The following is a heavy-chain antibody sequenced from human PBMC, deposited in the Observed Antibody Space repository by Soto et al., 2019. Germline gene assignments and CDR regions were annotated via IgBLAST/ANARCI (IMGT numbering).Heavy chain of an antibody. CDR3: ARNSITGTTYYYYGMDV. V-gene: IGHV1-69*13. Sequence: SVKVSCKASGGTFSIYAIIWVRQAPGQGLEWMGGIIPIFGTANYAQKFQGRVTITADESTSTAYMELSSLRSEDTAVYYCARNSITGTTYYYYGMDVWGQGTTVTVSS. J-gene: IGHJ6*02. CDR2: IIPIFGTA. CDR1: GGTFSIYA. D-gene: IGHD1-7*01.